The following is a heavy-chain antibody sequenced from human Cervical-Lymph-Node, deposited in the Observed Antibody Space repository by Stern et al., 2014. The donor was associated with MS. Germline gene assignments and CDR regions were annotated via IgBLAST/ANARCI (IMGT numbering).Heavy chain of an antibody. J-gene: IGHJ6*02. CDR1: GFTFRSHA. D-gene: IGHD6-13*01. Sequence: VQLVQSGGGVVQPGRSLRLSCATSGFTFRSHAMHWVRQAPGKGLEWVAQIWYDGTNKYYADSVTGRFTISRDNSKITLDLQMNSLRGEDTGVYYCARDGQQLAPYTMDVWGQGTTVTVSS. V-gene: IGHV3-33*01. CDR3: ARDGQQLAPYTMDV. CDR2: IWYDGTNK.